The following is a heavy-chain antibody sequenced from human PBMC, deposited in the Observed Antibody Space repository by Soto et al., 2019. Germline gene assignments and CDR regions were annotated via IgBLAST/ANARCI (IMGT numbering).Heavy chain of an antibody. Sequence: EVQLLESGGGLVQPGGSLRLSCAASGFTFSSYARWWVRQAPGKGLECVPVISGGGETTYYADSVKGRFTISRDNSKNTLFLQMNSLRAEDTAVYYCAFNSGSGSYYFDYWGQGTLVTVSS. D-gene: IGHD3-10*01. V-gene: IGHV3-23*01. J-gene: IGHJ4*02. CDR1: GFTFSSYA. CDR3: AFNSGSGSYYFDY. CDR2: ISGGGETT.